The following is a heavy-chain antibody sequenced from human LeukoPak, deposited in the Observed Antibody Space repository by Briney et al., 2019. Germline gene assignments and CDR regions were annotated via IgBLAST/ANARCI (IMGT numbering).Heavy chain of an antibody. CDR1: GFIFSTYA. J-gene: IGHJ4*02. CDR3: ARVIRAAPGKGYFDY. CDR2: TSGSGGST. V-gene: IGHV3-23*01. D-gene: IGHD6-13*01. Sequence: PGGSLRLSCATSGFIFSTYALSWVRQAPGKGLEWASSTSGSGGSTYHADSVKGRFTISRDSSKNTLYLQMNSLRAEDTAIYYCARVIRAAPGKGYFDYWGQGTLVTVSS.